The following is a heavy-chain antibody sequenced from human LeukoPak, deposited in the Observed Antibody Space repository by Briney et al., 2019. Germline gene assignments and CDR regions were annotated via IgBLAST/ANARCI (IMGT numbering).Heavy chain of an antibody. CDR3: AKDDAWLQFGD. J-gene: IGHJ4*02. CDR2: ISPNGVIT. CDR1: GFTFSRHG. D-gene: IGHD5-24*01. V-gene: IGHV3-23*01. Sequence: GGTLRLSCAASGFTFSRHGMNWVRQAPGKGLEWVSGISPNGVITYYADSVKGRFTISRGNSKGTVYLQMNSLRPEDTAVYYCAKDDAWLQFGDWGRGTLVIVSS.